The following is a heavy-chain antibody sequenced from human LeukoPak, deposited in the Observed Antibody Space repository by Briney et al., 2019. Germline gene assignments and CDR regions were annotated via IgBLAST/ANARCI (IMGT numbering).Heavy chain of an antibody. D-gene: IGHD6-13*01. Sequence: PGGSLRLSCAASGFTFSSYAMHWVRQAPGKGLEWVAVISYDGSNKYYADSVKGRFTISRDNSKNTLYLQMNSLRAEDTAVYYCARDPGSSSIDYWGQGTLVTVSS. V-gene: IGHV3-30-3*01. J-gene: IGHJ4*02. CDR3: ARDPGSSSIDY. CDR2: ISYDGSNK. CDR1: GFTFSSYA.